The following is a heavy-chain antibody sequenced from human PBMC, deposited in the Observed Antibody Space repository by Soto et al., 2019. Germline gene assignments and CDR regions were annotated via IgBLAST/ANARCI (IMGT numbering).Heavy chain of an antibody. CDR1: GGSFSGYF. Sequence: SETLSLTCAVYGGSFSGYFWTWIRQPPGKGLEWIGEINDSGSTNYNPSLKSRVTISVDTSKNQFSLKLSSVTAADTAVYYCARGLTLGYCSGTSCYNWLDPWGQGTLVTVSS. CDR3: ARGLTLGYCSGTSCYNWLDP. V-gene: IGHV4-34*01. D-gene: IGHD2-2*01. CDR2: INDSGST. J-gene: IGHJ5*02.